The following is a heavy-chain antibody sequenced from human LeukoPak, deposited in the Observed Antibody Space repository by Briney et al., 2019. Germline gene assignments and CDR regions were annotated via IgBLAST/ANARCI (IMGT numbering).Heavy chain of an antibody. Sequence: SETLSLTCTVSGGSISSYYWSWIRQPPGKGLEWIGYIYYSGSTNYNPSLKSRATISVDTSKNQFSLKLSSVTAADTAVYYCARRAQGTSAYFDYWGQGTLVTVSS. CDR1: GGSISSYY. V-gene: IGHV4-59*08. D-gene: IGHD1-1*01. J-gene: IGHJ4*02. CDR3: ARRAQGTSAYFDY. CDR2: IYYSGST.